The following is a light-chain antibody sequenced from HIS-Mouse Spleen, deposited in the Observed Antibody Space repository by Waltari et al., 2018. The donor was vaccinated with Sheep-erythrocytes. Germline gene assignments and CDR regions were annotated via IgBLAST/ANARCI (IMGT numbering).Light chain of an antibody. CDR3: QAWDSSIVV. CDR1: KLGGEY. Sequence: SSELTQPPSVSVSPGQTASITCSGDKLGGEYACWYQQKPGQSPLLVIYQDTKRPSGIPERFSGSNSGNTATLTISGTQAMDEADYYCQAWDSSIVVFGGGTKLTVL. V-gene: IGLV3-1*01. J-gene: IGLJ2*01. CDR2: QDT.